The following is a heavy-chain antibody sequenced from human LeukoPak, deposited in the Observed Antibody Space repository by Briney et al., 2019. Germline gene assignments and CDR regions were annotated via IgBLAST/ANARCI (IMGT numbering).Heavy chain of an antibody. D-gene: IGHD6-13*01. Sequence: SGPTLVNPTQTLTLTCTFSGFSLSTSGVGVGWIRQPPGRALEWLALIYWDDDKRYSPSLKSRLTITKDTSKNQVVLTMTNMDPVDTATYYCAHMRMGQQLVPEDYFDYWGQGTLVTVSS. CDR3: AHMRMGQQLVPEDYFDY. CDR1: GFSLSTSGVG. V-gene: IGHV2-5*02. CDR2: IYWDDDK. J-gene: IGHJ4*02.